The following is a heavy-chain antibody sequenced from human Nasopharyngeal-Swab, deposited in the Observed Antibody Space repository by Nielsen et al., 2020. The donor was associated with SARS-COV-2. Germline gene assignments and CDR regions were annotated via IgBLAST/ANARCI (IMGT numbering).Heavy chain of an antibody. CDR2: ISYDGSNK. J-gene: IGHJ4*02. CDR3: AKGSRSEYYFDY. V-gene: IGHV3-30*18. D-gene: IGHD3-10*01. Sequence: ARQAPGKGLEWVAVISYDGSNKYYADSVKGRFTISRDNSKNTLYLQMNSLRAEDTAVYYCAKGSRSEYYFDYWGQGTLVTVSS.